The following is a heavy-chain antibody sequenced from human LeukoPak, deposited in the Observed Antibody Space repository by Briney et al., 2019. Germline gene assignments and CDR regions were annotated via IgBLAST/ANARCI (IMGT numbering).Heavy chain of an antibody. CDR2: MNPNSGNT. V-gene: IGHV1-8*03. D-gene: IGHD2-2*01. CDR1: GYTFTNYD. Sequence: GASVKVSCKASGYTFTNYDISWVRQATGQGLEWMGWMNPNSGNTGYALQFQGRVTFSTDTSITTAYMEMSSVRSDDTAVYYCARAVRYQLLPDYWGQGTLVTVSS. CDR3: ARAVRYQLLPDY. J-gene: IGHJ4*02.